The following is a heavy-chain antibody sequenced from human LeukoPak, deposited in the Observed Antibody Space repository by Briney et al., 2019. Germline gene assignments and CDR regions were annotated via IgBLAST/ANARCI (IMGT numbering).Heavy chain of an antibody. Sequence: SVKVSCKASGGTFSSYAISWVRQAPGQGLEWMGGIIPIFGTANYAQKFQGRVTITTDESTSTAYMELSSLRSEDTAVYYCARGYEVRGVITLPDYWGQGTLVTVSS. CDR3: ARGYEVRGVITLPDY. CDR1: GGTFSSYA. J-gene: IGHJ4*02. V-gene: IGHV1-69*05. CDR2: IIPIFGTA. D-gene: IGHD3-10*01.